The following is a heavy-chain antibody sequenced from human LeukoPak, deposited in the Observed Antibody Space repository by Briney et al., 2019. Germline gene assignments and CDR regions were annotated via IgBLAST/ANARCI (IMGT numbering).Heavy chain of an antibody. CDR3: ARIGELAVAEHYFDY. Sequence: SETLSLTCSVSDDSLSSSSYYWGWIRQPPGKGLEWIGTIFYSGSSHYNASLKSRVIISVDKSKNQFSLKLSSVTAADTAVYYCARIGELAVAEHYFDYWGQGTLVTVSS. D-gene: IGHD6-13*01. CDR2: IFYSGSS. J-gene: IGHJ4*02. CDR1: DDSLSSSSYY. V-gene: IGHV4-39*07.